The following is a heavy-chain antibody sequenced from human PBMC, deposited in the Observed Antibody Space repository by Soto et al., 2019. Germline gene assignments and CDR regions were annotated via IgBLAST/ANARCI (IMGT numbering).Heavy chain of an antibody. V-gene: IGHV3-53*01. CDR2: IYSGGST. D-gene: IGHD3-16*01. CDR3: ARESTPWAGNGGFDY. J-gene: IGHJ4*02. CDR1: VFTVSSNY. Sequence: GGSLRLSCAASVFTVSSNYMSWVRQAPGKGLEWVSVIYSGGSTYYADSVKGRFTISRDNSKNTLYLQMNSLRAEDTAVYYCARESTPWAGNGGFDYWGQGTLVTVSS.